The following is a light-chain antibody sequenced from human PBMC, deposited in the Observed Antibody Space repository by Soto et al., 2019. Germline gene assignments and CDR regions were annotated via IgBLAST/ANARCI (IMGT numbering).Light chain of an antibody. CDR2: EVN. Sequence: QSVLSQPASMSWSPGQSITIPCTGASSDIGLYTYVSWYQHHPGKAPKLLISEVNVRPSGLSDRFSASKAGNTASLTISGLQPEDEAYYYCSSLSTTSTPIVFGSGTKVTVL. V-gene: IGLV2-14*01. CDR3: SSLSTTSTPIV. J-gene: IGLJ1*01. CDR1: SSDIGLYTY.